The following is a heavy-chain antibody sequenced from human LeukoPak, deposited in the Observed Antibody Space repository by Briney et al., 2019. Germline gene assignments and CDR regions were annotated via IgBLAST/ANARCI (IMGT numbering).Heavy chain of an antibody. CDR2: MNPNSGNT. D-gene: IGHD3-10*01. J-gene: IGHJ5*02. CDR1: GYTFTSYG. CDR3: ARVRGRMVRGALNWFDP. Sequence: ASVKVSCKASGYTFTSYGISWVRQAPGQGLEWMGWMNPNSGNTGYAQKFQGRVTMTRNTSISTAYMELSSLRSEDTAVYYCARVRGRMVRGALNWFDPWGQGTLVTVSS. V-gene: IGHV1-8*02.